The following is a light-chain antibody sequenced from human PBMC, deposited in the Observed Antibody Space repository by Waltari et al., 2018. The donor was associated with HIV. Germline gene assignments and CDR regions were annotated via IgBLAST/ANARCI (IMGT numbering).Light chain of an antibody. CDR3: NSRDSSGNHVV. V-gene: IGLV3-19*01. Sequence: ALGQTVRITCQGDSLRSYYASWYQQKPGQAPVLVIYGKNNRPSGIPDRFSGSSSGNTASLTITGAQAEDEADYYCNSRDSSGNHVVFGGGTKLTVL. CDR1: SLRSYY. J-gene: IGLJ2*01. CDR2: GKN.